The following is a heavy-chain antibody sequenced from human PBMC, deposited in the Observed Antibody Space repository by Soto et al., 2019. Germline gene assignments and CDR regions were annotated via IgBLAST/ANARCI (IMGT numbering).Heavy chain of an antibody. D-gene: IGHD6-13*01. V-gene: IGHV1-18*01. CDR1: GYTFTSYG. J-gene: IGHJ5*02. CDR3: ARDTSSSWYGEYKVWFDP. Sequence: ASVKVSCKASGYTFTSYGISWVRQAPGQGLEWMGWISAYNDNTNYAQKLQGRVTMTTDTSTSTAYMELRSLRSDDTAVYYCARDTSSSWYGEYKVWFDPWGQGTLVTVSS. CDR2: ISAYNDNT.